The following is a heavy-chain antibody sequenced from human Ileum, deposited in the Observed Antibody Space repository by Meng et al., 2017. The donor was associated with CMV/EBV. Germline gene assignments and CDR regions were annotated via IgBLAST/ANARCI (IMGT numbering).Heavy chain of an antibody. CDR2: ISTTGRTL. J-gene: IGHJ4*02. D-gene: IGHD6-19*01. V-gene: IGHV3-48*04. Sequence: GGSLRPSCARSGFTSSSYSMNWVRQVPGKGLEWIAFISTTGRTLHYADSVKGRLTNSRDNTRRSQYLQMNSLRGEDTAVYYCVRDDNSGSFPLPFEYWGRGTLVTVSS. CDR1: GFTSSSYS. CDR3: VRDDNSGSFPLPFEY.